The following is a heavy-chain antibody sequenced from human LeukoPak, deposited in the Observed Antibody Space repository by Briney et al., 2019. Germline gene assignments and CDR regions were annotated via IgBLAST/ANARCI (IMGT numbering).Heavy chain of an antibody. J-gene: IGHJ6*02. V-gene: IGHV4-39*07. Sequence: PSETLSLTCSVSGGPISNSMNYWGWIRQSPGKGLEWIGSIYFSGSAYYNPSLKSRVTISIDRSKNQFFLNVTSVTAADTAVYYCARETSAGRRIFRNYYGVDVWGHGTTVSVSS. CDR3: ARETSAGRRIFRNYYGVDV. D-gene: IGHD3-3*02. CDR2: IYFSGSA. CDR1: GGPISNSMNY.